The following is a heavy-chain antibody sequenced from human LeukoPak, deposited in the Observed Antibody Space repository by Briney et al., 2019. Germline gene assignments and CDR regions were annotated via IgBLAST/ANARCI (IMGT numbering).Heavy chain of an antibody. J-gene: IGHJ4*02. V-gene: IGHV4-59*13. Sequence: SETLSLICTVSGGSISRYYWSWIRQPPAKALEWIGYIYYSGSTNYNPSLKSRVTISVETSKNQFSLKLSSVTAADTAVYYCARVTGYMIEDYFDYWGQGTLVTVSS. CDR2: IYYSGST. CDR3: ARVTGYMIEDYFDY. CDR1: GGSISRYY. D-gene: IGHD3-22*01.